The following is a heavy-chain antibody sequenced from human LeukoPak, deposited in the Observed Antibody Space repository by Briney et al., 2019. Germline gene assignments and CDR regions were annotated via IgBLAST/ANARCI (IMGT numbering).Heavy chain of an antibody. CDR2: ISGSGGST. J-gene: IGHJ6*02. D-gene: IGHD6-6*01. CDR3: ARPQGSSSVYYYYYYGMDV. V-gene: IGHV3-23*01. Sequence: GGSLRLSCAASGFTFSSYGMHWVRQAPGKGLEWVSAISGSGGSTYYADSVKGRFTISRDNSKNTPYLQMNSLRAEDTAVYYCARPQGSSSVYYYYYYGMDVWGQGTTVTVSS. CDR1: GFTFSSYG.